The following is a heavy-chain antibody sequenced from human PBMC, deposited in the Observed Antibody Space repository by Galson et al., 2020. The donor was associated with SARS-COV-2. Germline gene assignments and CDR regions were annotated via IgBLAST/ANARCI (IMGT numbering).Heavy chain of an antibody. J-gene: IGHJ6*02. D-gene: IGHD3-10*01. CDR3: ARCGSGSNDINKRYFYYGMDV. CDR2: ISYDGNNK. Sequence: TGGSLRLSCSASGFTFSNYAVHWVRQAPGKGLEWVAVISYDGNNKYYAHSVMGRFTIFRDNPKNTLYLEMSSLRPEDTAVYFCARCGSGSNDINKRYFYYGMDVWGQGTTVTVSS. CDR1: GFTFSNYA. V-gene: IGHV3-30-3*01.